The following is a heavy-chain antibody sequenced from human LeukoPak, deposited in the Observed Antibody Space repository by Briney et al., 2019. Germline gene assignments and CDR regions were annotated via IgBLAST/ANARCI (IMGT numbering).Heavy chain of an antibody. Sequence: ASVKVSCKASGYTFTSYAMNWVRQAPGQGLEWMGWISAYNGNTNYAQKLQGRVTMTTDTSTSTAYMELRSLRSDDTAVYYCARGISELELRPSIFDYWGQGTLVTVSS. D-gene: IGHD1-7*01. CDR1: GYTFTSYA. CDR2: ISAYNGNT. V-gene: IGHV1-18*01. CDR3: ARGISELELRPSIFDY. J-gene: IGHJ4*02.